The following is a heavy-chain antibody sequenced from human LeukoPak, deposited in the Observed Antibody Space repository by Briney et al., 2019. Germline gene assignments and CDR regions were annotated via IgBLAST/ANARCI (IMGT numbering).Heavy chain of an antibody. D-gene: IGHD3-10*01. CDR3: AKDRIEWFGELLSSFDF. CDR2: ISDDGSNI. J-gene: IGHJ4*02. V-gene: IGHV3-30*18. Sequence: GSFLRLSCAASGFTFSNFGMHWVRQAPGKGLEWVAVISDDGSNIHYADSVKGRFTISRDIFRNTLFLQTSSLRGEDTAVYYCAKDRIEWFGELLSSFDFWGQGTLVTVSS. CDR1: GFTFSNFG.